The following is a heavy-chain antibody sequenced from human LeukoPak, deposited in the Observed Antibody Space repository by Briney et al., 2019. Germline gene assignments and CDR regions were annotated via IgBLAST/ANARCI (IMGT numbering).Heavy chain of an antibody. Sequence: GGSLRLSCAASGFTFNTYWMTWVRQAPGKGLEWVANIKQDGSEKYYVDSVKGRFTISRDDAKNSLYLQMNSLRAEDTAVYHCARDSSSGWYTGNNWFDPWGQGTLVTVSS. V-gene: IGHV3-7*01. J-gene: IGHJ5*02. CDR2: IKQDGSEK. CDR3: ARDSSSGWYTGNNWFDP. CDR1: GFTFNTYW. D-gene: IGHD6-19*01.